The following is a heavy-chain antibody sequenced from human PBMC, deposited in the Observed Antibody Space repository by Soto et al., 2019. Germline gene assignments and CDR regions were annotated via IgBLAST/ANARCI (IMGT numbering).Heavy chain of an antibody. CDR3: ARAPVTTPEYYFDY. V-gene: IGHV3-21*01. J-gene: IGHJ4*02. Sequence: GGSLRLSCAASGFTFSSYSMNWVRQAPGKGLEWVSSISSSSSYIYYADSVKGRFTISRDNAKNSLYLQMNSLRAEDTAVYYCARAPVTTPEYYFDYWGQGTLVTVSS. D-gene: IGHD4-4*01. CDR2: ISSSSSYI. CDR1: GFTFSSYS.